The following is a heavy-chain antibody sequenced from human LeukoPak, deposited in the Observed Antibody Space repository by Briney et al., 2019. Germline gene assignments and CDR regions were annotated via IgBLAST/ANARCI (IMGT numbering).Heavy chain of an antibody. CDR2: ISGSGGST. D-gene: IGHD1-26*01. Sequence: GGSLRLSCAASGFTFSSYAMSWVRQAPGKGLEWVSAISGSGGSTYYADSVKGRFTISRDNSKNTLYLQMNSLRAEDTAVYYCAQTHSXSYYFDYWGQGTXVTVSS. CDR1: GFTFSSYA. V-gene: IGHV3-23*01. J-gene: IGHJ4*02. CDR3: AQTHSXSYYFDY.